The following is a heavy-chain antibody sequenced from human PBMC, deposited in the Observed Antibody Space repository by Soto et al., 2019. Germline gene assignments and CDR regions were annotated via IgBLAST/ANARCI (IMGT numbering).Heavy chain of an antibody. CDR2: INPIMGII. V-gene: IGHV1-69*08. CDR3: AGDPDSHYNDSHASSYP. D-gene: IGHD4-4*01. J-gene: IGHJ5*02. CDR1: GGTFSAYT. Sequence: QVQLVQSGAEVKKPGSSVKVSCKASGGTFSAYTITWVRQAPGQGLEWIGRINPIMGIINYAQKFQGRVTISADKFTGTAYMELTGLRSDYTAVYYCAGDPDSHYNDSHASSYPWGQGTLVTVSS.